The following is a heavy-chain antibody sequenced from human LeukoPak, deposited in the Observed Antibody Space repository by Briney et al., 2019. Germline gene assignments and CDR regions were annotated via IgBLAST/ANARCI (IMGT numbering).Heavy chain of an antibody. D-gene: IGHD6-13*01. CDR3: ARDRTWYADI. Sequence: PGGSLRLSCTASRFNLRSYGMHWVRQAPGKGLEWVAVIYYDGSDKYFAESVKGRFTISRDNSKNTVSLQMNSLRGEDTAVYYCARDRTWYADIWGPGTLVTVSS. V-gene: IGHV3-30*12. CDR1: RFNLRSYG. CDR2: IYYDGSDK. J-gene: IGHJ4*02.